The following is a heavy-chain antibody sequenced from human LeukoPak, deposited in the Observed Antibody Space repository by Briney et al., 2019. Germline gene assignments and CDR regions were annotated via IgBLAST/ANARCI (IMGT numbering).Heavy chain of an antibody. J-gene: IGHJ2*01. V-gene: IGHV4-4*07. CDR3: ARDEVAAVYWYFDL. CDR2: IYTSGST. CDR1: GGSISSYY. D-gene: IGHD6-13*01. Sequence: TPSETLSLTCTVSGGSISSYYWSWIRQPAGKGLEWIGRIYTSGSTNYNPSLKSRVTMSVDTSKNQFSLKLSSVTAADTAVYYCARDEVAAVYWYFDLWGRGTLVTVSS.